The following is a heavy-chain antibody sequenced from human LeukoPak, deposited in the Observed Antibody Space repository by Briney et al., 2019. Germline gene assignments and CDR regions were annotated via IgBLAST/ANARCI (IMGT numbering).Heavy chain of an antibody. V-gene: IGHV1-2*02. CDR1: GGTFGNYA. J-gene: IGHJ4*02. D-gene: IGHD2-2*01. CDR2: INPNSGGT. CDR3: ARAVPAATFDY. Sequence: ASVKVSCKASGGTFGNYAINWVRQAPGQGLEWMGWINPNSGGTNYAQKFQGRVTMTRDTSISTAYMELSRLRSDDTAVYYCARAVPAATFDYWGQGTLVTVSS.